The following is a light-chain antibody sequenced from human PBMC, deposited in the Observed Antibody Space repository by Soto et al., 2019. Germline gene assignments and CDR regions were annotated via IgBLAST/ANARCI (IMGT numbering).Light chain of an antibody. CDR3: QQYHSLSFA. Sequence: DIQMTQSPSSLSASVGDRVTITCRASQSITYWLAWYQQKPGSAPKLLIYDVFNLQSGVPLRFSSGGTGTEYTLIKSSLQPYDSASYYCQQYHSLSFAFGQGTKLEIK. CDR2: DVF. J-gene: IGKJ2*01. CDR1: QSITYW. V-gene: IGKV1-5*01.